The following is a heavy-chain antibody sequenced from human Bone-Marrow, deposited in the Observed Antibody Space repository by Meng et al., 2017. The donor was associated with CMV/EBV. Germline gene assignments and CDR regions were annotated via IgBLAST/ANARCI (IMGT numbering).Heavy chain of an antibody. CDR3: AREGLWYCSSTSCYDY. D-gene: IGHD2-2*01. J-gene: IGHJ4*03. CDR1: GFTFSSYS. CDR2: ISSSSSYI. V-gene: IGHV3-21*01. Sequence: GESLKISCAASGFTFSSYSMNWVRQAPGKGLEWVSSISSSSSYIYYADSVKGRFTISRDNAKNSLYLQMNSLRAEDTAVYYCAREGLWYCSSTSCYDYWGQGTTVTVSS.